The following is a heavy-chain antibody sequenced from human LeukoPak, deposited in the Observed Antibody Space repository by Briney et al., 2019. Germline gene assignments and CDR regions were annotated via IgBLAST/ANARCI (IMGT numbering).Heavy chain of an antibody. V-gene: IGHV4-59*01. D-gene: IGHD2-21*02. CDR1: GGSISSYN. CDR2: IYYSGST. Sequence: SETLSLTCTVSGGSISSYNWSWIRQRPGQGLEWIGYIYYSGSTNYNPSLKSRVTISVDPSKNQFSLKLSSVTAADTAVYYCARDSGDSSFDYWGQGTLVTVSS. CDR3: ARDSGDSSFDY. J-gene: IGHJ4*02.